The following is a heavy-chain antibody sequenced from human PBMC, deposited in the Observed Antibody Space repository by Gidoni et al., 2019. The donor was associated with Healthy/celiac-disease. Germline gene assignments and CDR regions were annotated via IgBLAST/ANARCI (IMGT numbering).Heavy chain of an antibody. J-gene: IGHJ4*02. V-gene: IGHV3-23*01. CDR2: ISGSGGST. Sequence: EVQLLESGGGLVQPGGSLRLSCAASGFTFSSYAMSWVRQAPGKGVEWVSAISGSGGSTYYADYVKGRFTISRDNSKNTLYLQMNSLRAEDTAVYYCAKGRVRGVIPPFDYWGQGTLVTVSS. D-gene: IGHD3-10*01. CDR1: GFTFSSYA. CDR3: AKGRVRGVIPPFDY.